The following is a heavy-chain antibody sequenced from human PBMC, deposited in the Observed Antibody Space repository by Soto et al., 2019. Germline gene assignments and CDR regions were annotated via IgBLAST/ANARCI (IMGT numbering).Heavy chain of an antibody. J-gene: IGHJ4*02. CDR3: ASGAPSIAVAGEGGYY. CDR1: GGSISSSSYY. CDR2: IYYSGST. Sequence: QLQLQESGPGLVKPSETLSLTCTVSGGSISSSSYYWGWIRQPPGKGLEWIGSIYYSGSTYYNPSLKSRVTRSVDTSKNQFSLKLSSVTAADTAVYYCASGAPSIAVAGEGGYYWGQGTLVTVSS. D-gene: IGHD6-19*01. V-gene: IGHV4-39*01.